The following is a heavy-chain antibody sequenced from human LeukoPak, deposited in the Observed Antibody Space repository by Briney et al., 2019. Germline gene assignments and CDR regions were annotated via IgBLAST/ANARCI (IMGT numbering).Heavy chain of an antibody. Sequence: GGSLRLSCAASGFTFKSYWMSWVRQAPGKGLEWVANIKQDGSEKYYVDSVKGRFTISRDNAKNSLYLQMNSLRAEDTAVYYCARAGSGRSPDWFDPWGQGTLVTVSS. D-gene: IGHD1-26*01. CDR2: IKQDGSEK. J-gene: IGHJ5*02. CDR1: GFTFKSYW. CDR3: ARAGSGRSPDWFDP. V-gene: IGHV3-7*01.